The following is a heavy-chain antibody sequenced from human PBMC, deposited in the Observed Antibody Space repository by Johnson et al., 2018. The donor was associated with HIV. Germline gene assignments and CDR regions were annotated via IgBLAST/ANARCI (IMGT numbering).Heavy chain of an antibody. CDR2: IYSGGST. CDR1: GFTVSSNY. D-gene: IGHD3-10*01. V-gene: IGHV3-66*01. J-gene: IGHJ3*02. Sequence: VQLVESGGGLVQPGGSLRLSCAASGFTVSSNYMSWVRQAPGKGLEWVSVIYSGGSTYYADSVKGRFTISRDNSKNTLYLQINSLRGEDTAVYYCAIDMVRGVTAGGAFDIWGQGTMVTVSS. CDR3: AIDMVRGVTAGGAFDI.